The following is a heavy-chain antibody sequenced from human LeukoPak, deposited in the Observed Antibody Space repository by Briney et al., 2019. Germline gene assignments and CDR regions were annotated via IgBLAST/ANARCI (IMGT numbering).Heavy chain of an antibody. CDR1: GGSISSSSYY. CDR2: IYYSGST. D-gene: IGHD6-13*01. Sequence: PSETLSLTCTVSGGSISSSSYYWGWIRQPPGKGLEWIGSIYYSGSTYYNPSLKSRVTISVDTSKNQFSLKLSSVTAADTAVYYCARDPAAGTVDYWGQGTLVTVSS. J-gene: IGHJ4*02. V-gene: IGHV4-39*07. CDR3: ARDPAAGTVDY.